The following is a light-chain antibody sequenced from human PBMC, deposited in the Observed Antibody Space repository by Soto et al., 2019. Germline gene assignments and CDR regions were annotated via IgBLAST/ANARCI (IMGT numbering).Light chain of an antibody. J-gene: IGLJ1*01. CDR1: ISDVGGYNY. CDR3: SSYAGSSNV. Sequence: QSVLTQPPSASGSPGQSVAISCTGTISDVGGYNYVSWYQQHPGKAPKLTIYEVNKRPSGVPDRFSGSKSGNTASLTVSGLQAEDEADYYCSSYAGSSNVFGTGTKVTVL. V-gene: IGLV2-8*01. CDR2: EVN.